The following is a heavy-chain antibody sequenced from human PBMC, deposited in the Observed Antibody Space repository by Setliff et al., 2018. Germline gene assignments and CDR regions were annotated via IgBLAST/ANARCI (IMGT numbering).Heavy chain of an antibody. V-gene: IGHV1-8*02. D-gene: IGHD6-13*01. J-gene: IGHJ3*02. CDR2: MHPNSGDT. Sequence: ASVKVSCKASGYTFITYDINWVRQASGQGLEWMGWMHPNSGDTGYAQKFQGRVTMTTDTSTSTAYMELRSLRSDDTAVYYCARDSRPSSSWYLSDAFDIWGQGTMVTVSS. CDR1: GYTFITYD. CDR3: ARDSRPSSSWYLSDAFDI.